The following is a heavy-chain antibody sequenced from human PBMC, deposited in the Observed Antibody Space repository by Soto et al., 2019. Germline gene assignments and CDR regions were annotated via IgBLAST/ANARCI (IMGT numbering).Heavy chain of an antibody. Sequence: GGSLRLSCAASGFTFSSYAMSWVRQAPGKGLEWVSAISGSGGSTYYADSVKGRFTISRDNSKNSLYLQMNSLRAEDTAVYYCARVTFYYYYGMDVWGQGTTVTVSS. V-gene: IGHV3-23*01. CDR3: ARVTFYYYYGMDV. J-gene: IGHJ6*02. CDR1: GFTFSSYA. CDR2: ISGSGGST.